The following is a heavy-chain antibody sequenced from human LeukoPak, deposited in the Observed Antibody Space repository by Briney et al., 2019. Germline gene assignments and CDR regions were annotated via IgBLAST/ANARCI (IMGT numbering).Heavy chain of an antibody. CDR2: ISAYNGNT. J-gene: IGHJ4*02. V-gene: IGHV1-18*01. CDR1: GYTFTSYG. Sequence: GASVKVSCKASGYTFTSYGISWVRQAPGQGLEWMGWISAYNGNTNYAQKLQGRVTMTTDTSTSTAYMELRSLRSDDTAVYYCARAETTSGYDYGLFDYWGQGTLVTVSS. CDR3: ARAETTSGYDYGLFDY. D-gene: IGHD5-12*01.